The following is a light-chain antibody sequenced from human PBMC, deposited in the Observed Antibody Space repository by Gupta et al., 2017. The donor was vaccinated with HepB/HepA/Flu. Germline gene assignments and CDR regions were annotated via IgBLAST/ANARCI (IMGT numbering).Light chain of an antibody. CDR2: GAS. J-gene: IGKJ3*01. Sequence: EIVLTQSPGTLSLSPGERATLPCRASQSVSSSYLAWYQQKPGQAPRLLIYGASSRATGIPDRFSGSGSGTDFTLTISRLEPEDFAVYYCQQYGGSPFTFGPGTKVDIK. CDR3: QQYGGSPFT. CDR1: QSVSSSY. V-gene: IGKV3-20*01.